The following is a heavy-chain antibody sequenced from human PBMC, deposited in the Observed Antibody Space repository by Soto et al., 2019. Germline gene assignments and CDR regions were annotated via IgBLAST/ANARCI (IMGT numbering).Heavy chain of an antibody. Sequence: QVQLVQSGAEMKKPGSSVKVSCQSSGGTFNTYAMNWVRQAPGQGPEWMGDISPMFGAANYAPKFQCRVTITADVSTGTSYMQLSSLTSEDTALYFCAREVQVHAPAFVYWGQGTLVTVSS. CDR2: ISPMFGAA. J-gene: IGHJ4*02. D-gene: IGHD3-10*01. CDR3: AREVQVHAPAFVY. V-gene: IGHV1-69*19. CDR1: GGTFNTYA.